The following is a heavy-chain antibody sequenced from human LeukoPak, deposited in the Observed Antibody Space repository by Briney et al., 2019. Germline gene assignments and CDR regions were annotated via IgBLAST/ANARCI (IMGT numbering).Heavy chain of an antibody. CDR1: GYTFTSYG. CDR2: ISAYNGNT. CDR3: ARMGALEYSSSSGYYGMDV. D-gene: IGHD6-6*01. Sequence: ASVKVSCKASGYTFTSYGISWVRQAPGQGLEWMGWISAYNGNTNYSQKFQGRVTITRDTSASTAYMELSSLRSEDTAVYYCARMGALEYSSSSGYYGMDVWGQGTTVTVSS. J-gene: IGHJ6*02. V-gene: IGHV1-18*01.